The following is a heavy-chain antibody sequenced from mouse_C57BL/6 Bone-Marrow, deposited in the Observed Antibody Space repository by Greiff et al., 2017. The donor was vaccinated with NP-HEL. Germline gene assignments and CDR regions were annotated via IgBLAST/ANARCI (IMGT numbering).Heavy chain of an antibody. CDR1: GYTFTSYW. J-gene: IGHJ3*01. CDR3: EKWEGRNYDGYAGIAY. Sequence: QVQLQQPGAELVKPGASVKLSCKASGYTFTSYWMHWVKQRPGQGLEWIGMIHPNSGSTNYNEKFKSKATLTVDKSSSTAYMHLSSLTSEDSEVYYGEKWEGRNYDGYAGIAYWGQGTLVTVSA. CDR2: IHPNSGST. V-gene: IGHV1-64*01. D-gene: IGHD2-3*01.